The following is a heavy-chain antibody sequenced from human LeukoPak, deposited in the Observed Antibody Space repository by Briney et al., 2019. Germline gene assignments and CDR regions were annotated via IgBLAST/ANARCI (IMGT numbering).Heavy chain of an antibody. D-gene: IGHD2-2*01. Sequence: GGSLRLSCAASGFTFSSYGMHWVRQAPGEGLEWVAVIWYDGSNKYYADSVKGRFTISRDNSKNTLYLQMNSLRAEDTAVYYCARDGILGYCSSTSCFAYGMDVWGQGTTVTVSS. CDR2: IWYDGSNK. CDR1: GFTFSSYG. CDR3: ARDGILGYCSSTSCFAYGMDV. J-gene: IGHJ6*02. V-gene: IGHV3-33*01.